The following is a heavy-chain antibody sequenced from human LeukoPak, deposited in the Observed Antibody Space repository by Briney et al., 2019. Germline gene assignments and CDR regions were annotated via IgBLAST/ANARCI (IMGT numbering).Heavy chain of an antibody. Sequence: SGTLSLTCAVSGGSISSSNWWSWVRQPPGKGLEWIGEIYHSGSTNYNPSLRSRVTISVDKSKNQFSLNLNSVTAADTAVYYCARGGAARLHFQNWGQGTLVTVSS. J-gene: IGHJ1*01. CDR3: ARGGAARLHFQN. CDR2: IYHSGST. CDR1: GGSISSSNW. V-gene: IGHV4-4*02. D-gene: IGHD6-6*01.